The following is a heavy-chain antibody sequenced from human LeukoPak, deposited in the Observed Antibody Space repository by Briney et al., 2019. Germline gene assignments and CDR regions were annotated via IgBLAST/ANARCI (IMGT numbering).Heavy chain of an antibody. CDR1: GGTFSSYA. J-gene: IGHJ6*02. CDR2: IIPIFGTA. V-gene: IGHV1-69*06. D-gene: IGHD3-10*01. Sequence: SVKASCKASGGTFSSYAISWVRQAPGQGLEWMGGIIPIFGTANYAQKFQDRVTITADISTSTAYMELRSLRSEDTAVYYCARDPRLRGGSYGMDVWGQGTTVTVSS. CDR3: ARDPRLRGGSYGMDV.